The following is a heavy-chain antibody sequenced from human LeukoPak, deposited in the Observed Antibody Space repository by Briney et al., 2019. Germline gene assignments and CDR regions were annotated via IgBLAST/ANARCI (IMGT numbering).Heavy chain of an antibody. J-gene: IGHJ2*01. CDR3: ARDGIFRYFDL. V-gene: IGHV3-7*01. D-gene: IGHD3-3*01. CDR2: IKQDGSEK. Sequence: GGSLRLSCAASGFTFSSYSMNWVRQAPGKGLEWVANIKQDGSEKYYVDSVKGRFTISRDNAKNSLYLQMNSLRAEDTAVYYCARDGIFRYFDLWGRGTLVTVSS. CDR1: GFTFSSYS.